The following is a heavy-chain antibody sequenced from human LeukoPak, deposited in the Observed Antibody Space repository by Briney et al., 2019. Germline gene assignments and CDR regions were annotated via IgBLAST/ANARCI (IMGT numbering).Heavy chain of an antibody. CDR1: GFTLDDYA. CDR2: ISWNSGSI. D-gene: IGHD4-17*01. J-gene: IGHJ4*02. CDR3: GRDIYADSSGGTDY. V-gene: IGHV3-9*01. Sequence: GGSLRLSCAASGFTLDDYAMHWVRQAPGKGLEWVSGISWNSGSIGYADSVKGRFTISRDNAKNSLYLQMNSLRAEDTAVYYCGRDIYADSSGGTDYWGQGTLVTVSS.